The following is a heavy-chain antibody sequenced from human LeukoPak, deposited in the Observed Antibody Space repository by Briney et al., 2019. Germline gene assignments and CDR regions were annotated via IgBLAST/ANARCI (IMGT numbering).Heavy chain of an antibody. Sequence: GASXKVSCKASGYTFTSYGITWVRQAPGQGREWMGWISPYNGNTNYAQKLHGRVTITTDTSTSTAYMELRSLRSDDTAVYYCAREPYSSSSDYWGQGTLVTVSS. V-gene: IGHV1-18*01. CDR3: AREPYSSSSDY. CDR2: ISPYNGNT. J-gene: IGHJ4*02. D-gene: IGHD6-6*01. CDR1: GYTFTSYG.